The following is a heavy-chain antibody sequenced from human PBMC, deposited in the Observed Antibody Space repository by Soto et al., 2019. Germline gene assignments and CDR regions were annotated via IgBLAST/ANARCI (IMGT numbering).Heavy chain of an antibody. Sequence: ASVKVSCKASGYTFTSYAMHWVRRAPGQRLEWMGWINAGNGNTKYSQKFQGRVTITRDTSASTAYMELSSLRSEDTAVYYCARDGGEQWLVRGYYGMDVWGQGTTVTVSS. CDR2: INAGNGNT. V-gene: IGHV1-3*01. CDR3: ARDGGEQWLVRGYYGMDV. CDR1: GYTFTSYA. J-gene: IGHJ6*02. D-gene: IGHD6-19*01.